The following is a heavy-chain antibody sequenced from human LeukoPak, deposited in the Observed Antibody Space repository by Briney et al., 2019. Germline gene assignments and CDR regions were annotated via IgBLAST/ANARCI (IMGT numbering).Heavy chain of an antibody. CDR2: VHYSGST. CDR3: ARLFFVIDT. D-gene: IGHD3-3*01. Sequence: PGGSLRLSCAASGFTFSDYYMSWIRQPPGEGLECIGTVHYSGSTFYNPSLKSRVNISVDTSKNQFSLQLSSVTAADTAVYYCARLFFVIDTWGQGTLVTVSS. J-gene: IGHJ5*02. CDR1: GFTFSDYY. V-gene: IGHV4-59*04.